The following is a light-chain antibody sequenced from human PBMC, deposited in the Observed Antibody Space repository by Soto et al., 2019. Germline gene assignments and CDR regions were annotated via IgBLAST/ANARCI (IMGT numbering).Light chain of an antibody. CDR1: SSDVGGYNY. CDR3: SSYTSSSTLGV. Sequence: QSALTQPASVSGSPGQSITISCTGTSSDVGGYNYVSWYQQHPGKAPKLMIYEVTNRPSGVSNRFSGSKSGNTASLTISGXXXXXXXXYYCSSYTSSSTLGVFGTGTKLTVL. V-gene: IGLV2-14*01. J-gene: IGLJ1*01. CDR2: EVT.